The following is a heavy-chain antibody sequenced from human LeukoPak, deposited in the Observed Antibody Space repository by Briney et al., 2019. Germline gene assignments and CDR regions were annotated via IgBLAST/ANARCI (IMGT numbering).Heavy chain of an antibody. J-gene: IGHJ4*02. V-gene: IGHV3-74*01. CDR2: INSDGSTT. CDR1: GFTFSNYW. D-gene: IGHD6-19*01. Sequence: GGSLRLSCAASGFTFSNYWMHWVRQAPGKGLVWVSRINSDGSTTTYADSVKGRFTISRDNAKNTLYLQMNSLRAEDTAVYHCARGNLFTGWYDLYYFDYWGQGTLVTVSS. CDR3: ARGNLFTGWYDLYYFDY.